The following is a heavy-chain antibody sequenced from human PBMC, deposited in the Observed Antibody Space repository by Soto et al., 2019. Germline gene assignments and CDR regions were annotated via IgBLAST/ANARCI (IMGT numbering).Heavy chain of an antibody. CDR3: ARHCPGYCLSY. CDR1: GDSISSDNW. Sequence: QVQLQESGPGLVKPSGTLSLTCAVSGDSISSDNWWSWVRQPPGMGLEWIGEIYRSGSTNYNPSLQSRVTISLDRSKNQFSLSLSSVTAADTAVYYCARHCPGYCLSYWGQGTLVTVSS. J-gene: IGHJ4*02. CDR2: IYRSGST. D-gene: IGHD2-15*01. V-gene: IGHV4-4*02.